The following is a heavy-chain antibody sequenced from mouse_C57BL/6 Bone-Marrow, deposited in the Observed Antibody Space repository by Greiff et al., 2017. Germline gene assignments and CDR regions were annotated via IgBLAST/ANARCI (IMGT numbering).Heavy chain of an antibody. CDR3: ARFYGSSYWYFDV. V-gene: IGHV5-4*01. Sequence: EVHLVESGGGLVKPGGSLKLSCAASGFTFSSYAMSWVRQTPEKRLAWVATISDGGSYTYYPDNVKGRFTISRDNAKNNLYLQMSHLKSEDTAMYYCARFYGSSYWYFDVWGTGTTGTVSS. CDR1: GFTFSSYA. D-gene: IGHD1-1*01. CDR2: ISDGGSYT. J-gene: IGHJ1*03.